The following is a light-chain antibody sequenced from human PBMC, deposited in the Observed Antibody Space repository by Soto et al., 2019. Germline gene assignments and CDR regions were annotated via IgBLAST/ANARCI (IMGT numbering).Light chain of an antibody. CDR1: QSVSNNY. J-gene: IGKJ1*01. V-gene: IGKV3-20*01. Sequence: EIVLTQSPGTLSLSPGERATLSCRASQSVSNNYLAWYQQKPGQAPRLLIYGASSRATGIPDRFSGSGSGTEFTLTISRLEPEDVEVFYCQQYGGSPRSFGQGTRVEIK. CDR3: QQYGGSPRS. CDR2: GAS.